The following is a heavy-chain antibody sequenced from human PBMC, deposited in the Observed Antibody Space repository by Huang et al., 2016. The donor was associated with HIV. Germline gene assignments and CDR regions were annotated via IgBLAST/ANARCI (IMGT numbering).Heavy chain of an antibody. CDR1: GYTFTNYD. CDR2: MKPNSGDT. D-gene: IGHD3-10*01. V-gene: IGHV1-8*01. CDR3: ARGGLLWFGELST. J-gene: IGHJ5*02. Sequence: QVQLVQSGAEVKKPGASVKVSCKASGYTFTNYDINWMRQATGQGLEWMGWMKPNSGDTGFAQKLQGRGTMTRNTSISTAYMELSSLRSEDTAVYYCARGGLLWFGELSTWGQGTLVTVSS.